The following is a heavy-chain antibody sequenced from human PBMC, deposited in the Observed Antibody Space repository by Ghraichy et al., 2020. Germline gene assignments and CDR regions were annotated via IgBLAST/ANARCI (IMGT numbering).Heavy chain of an antibody. D-gene: IGHD3-16*01. J-gene: IGHJ4*02. CDR2: IQAVGTV. CDR1: GDSISSDSHY. Sequence: SETLSLTCTVSGDSISSDSHYWAWIRQSAGEGLEWIGHIQAVGTVKYNPSLKSRVTISVDSSRNQFSLRLTSVTAADTAVYYCATDKKGDAFSLYDWWGQGTLVTVSS. V-gene: IGHV4-61*09. CDR3: ATDKKGDAFSLYDW.